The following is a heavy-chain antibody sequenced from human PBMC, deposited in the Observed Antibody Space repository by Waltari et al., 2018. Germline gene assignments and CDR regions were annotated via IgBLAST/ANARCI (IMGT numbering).Heavy chain of an antibody. J-gene: IGHJ4*02. V-gene: IGHV1-18*01. Sequence: QIQLVQSGAEVKNPGASVKLSCRASGYTFIYYGIRWLRQTPAQGLECMTWISAINGDTRYAQNVKGRLTTTRDTSKNTAYMELRSLRSDDTAVYYCTRDNGGAEGGFFDHWGQGTLVTVSS. D-gene: IGHD4-17*01. CDR1: GYTFIYYG. CDR3: TRDNGGAEGGFFDH. CDR2: ISAINGDT.